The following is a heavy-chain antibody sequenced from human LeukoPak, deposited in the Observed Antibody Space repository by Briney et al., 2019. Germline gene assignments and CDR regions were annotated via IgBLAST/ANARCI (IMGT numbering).Heavy chain of an antibody. D-gene: IGHD5-18*01. CDR3: ARAKYSYGYFDY. V-gene: IGHV1-2*04. J-gene: IGHJ4*02. CDR2: INPNSGGT. CDR1: GYTFTGYY. Sequence: ASVKVSCKASGYTFTGYYMHWVRQAPGQGLEWMGWINPNSGGTNYAQKFQGWVTMTRNSSISTAYMELSRLRSDDTAVYYCARAKYSYGYFDYWGQGTLVTVSS.